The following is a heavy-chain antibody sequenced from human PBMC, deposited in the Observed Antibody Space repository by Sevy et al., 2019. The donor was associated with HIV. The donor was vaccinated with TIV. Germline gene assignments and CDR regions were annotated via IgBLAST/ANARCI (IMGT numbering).Heavy chain of an antibody. Sequence: GGSLRLSCAASGFTFSGNWMGWVRQAPGKGLEWVADIKEDGSEKYYVDSVKGRVTISRDNAKKSLYLQMNNLRAEDTAVYYCARDAGYCSSTSCYRGDYFDYWGQGTLVTVSS. CDR1: GFTFSGNW. CDR2: IKEDGSEK. D-gene: IGHD2-2*02. CDR3: ARDAGYCSSTSCYRGDYFDY. J-gene: IGHJ4*02. V-gene: IGHV3-7*01.